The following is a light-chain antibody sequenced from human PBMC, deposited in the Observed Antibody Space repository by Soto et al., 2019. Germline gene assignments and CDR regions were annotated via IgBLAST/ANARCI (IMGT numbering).Light chain of an antibody. CDR1: SSDVGGYNY. Sequence: QSAQTHPASVSWSPGQLITISCTGTSSDVGGYNYVSWYQQHPGKAPKLMIFEVSNRPSGVSNRFSGSKSGNTASLTISGLQAEDEADYYCSSYRSSTTLEVFGTGTKVTAL. CDR2: EVS. CDR3: SSYRSSTTLEV. J-gene: IGLJ1*01. V-gene: IGLV2-14*01.